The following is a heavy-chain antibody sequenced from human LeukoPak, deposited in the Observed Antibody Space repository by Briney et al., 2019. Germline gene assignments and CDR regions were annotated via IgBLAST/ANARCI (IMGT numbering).Heavy chain of an antibody. J-gene: IGHJ4*02. V-gene: IGHV4-34*01. D-gene: IGHD6-19*01. CDR3: ARGGRYSSGWYVY. CDR2: INHSGST. CDR1: GGSFSGYY. Sequence: SETLSLACAVYGGSFSGYYWSWIRQPPGKGPEWIGEINHSGSTNYNPSLKSRVTISVDTSKNQFSLKLSSVTAADTAVYYCARGGRYSSGWYVYWGQETLVTVSS.